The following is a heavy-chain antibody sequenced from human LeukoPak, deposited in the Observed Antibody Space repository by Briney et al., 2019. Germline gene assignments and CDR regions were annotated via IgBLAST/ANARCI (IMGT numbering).Heavy chain of an antibody. Sequence: GGSLRLSCAASGFTFSSYGMHWVRQAPGKGLEWVAVISYDGSNKYYADSVKGRFTISRDNSKNTLYLQMNSLRAEDTAVYYCAKDRAVELMDYWGQGTLVTVSS. CDR3: AKDRAVELMDY. CDR1: GFTFSSYG. V-gene: IGHV3-30*18. CDR2: ISYDGSNK. D-gene: IGHD1-7*01. J-gene: IGHJ4*02.